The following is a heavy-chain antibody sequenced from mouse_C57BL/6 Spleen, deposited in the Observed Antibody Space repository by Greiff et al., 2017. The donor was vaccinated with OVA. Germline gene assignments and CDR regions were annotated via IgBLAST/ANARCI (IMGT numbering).Heavy chain of an antibody. V-gene: IGHV1-53*01. Sequence: QVQLQQPGPELVKPGASVKLSCKASGYTFTSYWMHWVKQRPGQGLEWIGNINPSNGGTNYNEKFKSKATLTVDKSSSTAYMQLSSLTSEDSAVYYCARDYYGSSLDYYAMDYWGQGTSVTVSS. D-gene: IGHD1-1*01. J-gene: IGHJ4*01. CDR1: GYTFTSYW. CDR3: ARDYYGSSLDYYAMDY. CDR2: INPSNGGT.